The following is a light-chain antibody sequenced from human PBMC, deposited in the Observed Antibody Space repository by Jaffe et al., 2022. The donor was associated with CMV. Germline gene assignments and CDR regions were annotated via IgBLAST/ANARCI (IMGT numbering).Light chain of an antibody. CDR3: QSYDTSLSVSYV. CDR1: SSNIGAGYD. V-gene: IGLV1-40*01. J-gene: IGLJ1*01. Sequence: QSVLTQPPSVSGAPGQRVIISCTGSSSNIGAGYDVHWYQHLPQTAPKLLIYGNSNRPSGVPDRFSGSKSGTSASLAITGLQPEDEADYYCQSYDTSLSVSYVFGTGTKVTVL. CDR2: GNS.